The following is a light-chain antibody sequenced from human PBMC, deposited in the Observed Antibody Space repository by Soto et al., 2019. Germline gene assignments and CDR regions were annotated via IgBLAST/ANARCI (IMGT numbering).Light chain of an antibody. CDR1: QGISTY. J-gene: IGKJ1*01. Sequence: DIQMTQSPSSVSASVGDRVTITCRASQGISTYLVWYQQKPGKAPNLLIYSASSLQSGVPSRFSGSGSGTDFPLTITSLQPEDFATYYCQQANSFPLAFGQGTKVEIK. CDR2: SAS. V-gene: IGKV1-12*01. CDR3: QQANSFPLA.